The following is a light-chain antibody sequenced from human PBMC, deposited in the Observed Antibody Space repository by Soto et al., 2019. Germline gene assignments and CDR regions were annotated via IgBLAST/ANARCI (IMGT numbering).Light chain of an antibody. CDR1: QSFISTY. CDR3: QQYGTSRRT. J-gene: IGKJ1*01. CDR2: GAS. V-gene: IGKV3-20*01. Sequence: EIVLTQSPGTLSLSPGERATLSCRASQSFISTYLAWYQQKPGQAPRLLIYGASSRATGIPDRFSGSGSGTHFTLTISRLEPEDSAVYYCQQYGTSRRTFGPGTKVDIK.